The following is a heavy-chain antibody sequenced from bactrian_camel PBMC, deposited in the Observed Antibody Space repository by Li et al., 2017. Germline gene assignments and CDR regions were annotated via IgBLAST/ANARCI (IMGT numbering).Heavy chain of an antibody. J-gene: IGHJ6*01. V-gene: IGHV3S53*01. CDR3: ASKTYGYTGSCVVFGDDFPY. CDR1: QYSTSTRC. CDR2: LDVDGRP. Sequence: HVQLVESGGGSVQAGGSLRLACTASQYSTSTRCMGWFRQAPGKEREGVAALDVDGRPSYGDSVKGRFTISKDNAKNTLYLRMNSLEPEVTAMYSCASKTYGYTGSCVVFGDDFPYWGQGTQVTVS. D-gene: IGHD5*01.